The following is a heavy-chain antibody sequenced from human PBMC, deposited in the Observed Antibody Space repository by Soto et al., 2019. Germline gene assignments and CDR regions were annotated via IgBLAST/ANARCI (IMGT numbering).Heavy chain of an antibody. CDR2: IYYSGGT. D-gene: IGHD2-2*02. CDR3: ARDRREVVPAAIGAFDYYYYSGMDV. CDR1: GGSLSSYY. Sequence: PSETLFLTCTVSGGSLSSYYWSWIRQPPGKGLEWIGYIYYSGGTNYNPSLKSRVTISVDTSKNQFSLKLSSVTAADTAVYYCARDRREVVPAAIGAFDYYYYSGMDVWGQGTTVTVSS. J-gene: IGHJ6*02. V-gene: IGHV4-59*01.